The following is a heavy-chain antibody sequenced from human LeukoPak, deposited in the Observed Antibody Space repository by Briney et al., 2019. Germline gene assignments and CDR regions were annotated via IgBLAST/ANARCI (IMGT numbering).Heavy chain of an antibody. CDR2: ISGSGGST. J-gene: IGHJ4*02. V-gene: IGHV3-23*01. CDR3: AKRMPYYFDY. Sequence: PGGSLRLSCAASGFTFSTYAMSWVRRPPGKGLEWVSAISGSGGSTYSADSVKGRFTISRDNSKNTLYLQMNSLRAEDTTVYYCAKRMPYYFDYWGQGTLVTVSS. D-gene: IGHD2-15*01. CDR1: GFTFSTYA.